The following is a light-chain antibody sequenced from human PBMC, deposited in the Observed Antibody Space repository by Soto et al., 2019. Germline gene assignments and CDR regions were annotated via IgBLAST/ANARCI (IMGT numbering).Light chain of an antibody. CDR1: SSDVGSYNL. V-gene: IGLV2-23*01. CDR3: CSYAVSSTYV. J-gene: IGLJ1*01. CDR2: EGN. Sequence: QSVLTQPASVSGSPGQSITISCTGTSSDVGSYNLVSWYQQHPGKAPKLMIYEGNKRPSGVSNRFSGSKSGNTASLTISGLQAEDEADYYCCSYAVSSTYVFGTGTKLTVL.